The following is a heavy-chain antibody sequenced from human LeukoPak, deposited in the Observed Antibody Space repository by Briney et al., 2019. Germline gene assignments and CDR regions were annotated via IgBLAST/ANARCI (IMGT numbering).Heavy chain of an antibody. J-gene: IGHJ3*02. V-gene: IGHV3-9*03. CDR2: ISWNSGST. D-gene: IGHD2/OR15-2a*01. Sequence: GRSLRLSCVASGFTFDDYAMHWVRQAPGKGMEWVSGISWNSGSTGYADSVKGRFTISRDNAKNSLYLQMNSRRAEDMALYYCAKDRASTLLNAFDIWGQGTMVSVSS. CDR1: GFTFDDYA. CDR3: AKDRASTLLNAFDI.